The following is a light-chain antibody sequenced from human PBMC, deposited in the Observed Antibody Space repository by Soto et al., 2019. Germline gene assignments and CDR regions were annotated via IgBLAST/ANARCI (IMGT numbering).Light chain of an antibody. CDR3: QNYTTVPT. V-gene: IGKV1-27*01. CDR2: AAS. CDR1: QGISNY. J-gene: IGKJ4*01. Sequence: DIQMTQSPSSLSASVGDRVTITCRASQGISNYLAWYQQIPCKVPTLLLSAASTLQSGVPSRFSGSGSGTDFTLTISSLPTEDVATYYCQNYTTVPTFGGGTKVEIK.